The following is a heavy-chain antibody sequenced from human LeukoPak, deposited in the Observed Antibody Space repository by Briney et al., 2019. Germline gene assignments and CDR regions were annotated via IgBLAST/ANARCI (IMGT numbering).Heavy chain of an antibody. CDR1: GFSISSHW. CDR2: LKEDVSAR. J-gene: IGHJ6*03. Sequence: GGSLRLSCVASGFSISSHWMSWVRQAPGKGLEWVASLKEDVSARNLVDSVKGRFTISRDNAKNSLYLQMNSLRAEDTAVYYCARDPYIGPTARGYMDVWGKGTTVTVSS. CDR3: ARDPYIGPTARGYMDV. D-gene: IGHD4-11*01. V-gene: IGHV3-7*01.